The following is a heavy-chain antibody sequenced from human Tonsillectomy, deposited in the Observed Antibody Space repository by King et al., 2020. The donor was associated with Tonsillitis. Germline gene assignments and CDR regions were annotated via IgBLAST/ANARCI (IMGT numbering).Heavy chain of an antibody. CDR2: IKEDGSDK. CDR1: GFTFSRYW. Sequence: VQLVESGGGLVQPGGSLRLSCAVSGFTFSRYWMSWVRQAPGKGLEWVANIKEDGSDKHYVDSVKGRFTYSRENAKNSLFLQMNSLRAEDTAVYYCATEGGRSGSGYWGQGTLVTVSS. D-gene: IGHD3-10*01. CDR3: ATEGGRSGSGY. J-gene: IGHJ4*02. V-gene: IGHV3-7*01.